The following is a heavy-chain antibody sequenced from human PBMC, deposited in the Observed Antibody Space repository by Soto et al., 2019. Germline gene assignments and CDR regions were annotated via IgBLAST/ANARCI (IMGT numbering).Heavy chain of an antibody. Sequence: SSETLSLTCTVSGDSINTGDYYWSWLRQPPRKGLEWIGYIYYTGSTYYNPSLKSQFTISIDTSKTQFSLKVNSVTAADTAVYYCARITLLQGGWLDPWGQGTPVTVSS. V-gene: IGHV4-30-4*01. CDR1: GDSINTGDYY. CDR3: ARITLLQGGWLDP. D-gene: IGHD1-26*01. J-gene: IGHJ5*02. CDR2: IYYTGST.